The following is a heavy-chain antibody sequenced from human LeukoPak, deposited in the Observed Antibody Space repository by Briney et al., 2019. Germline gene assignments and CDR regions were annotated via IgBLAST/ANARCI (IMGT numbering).Heavy chain of an antibody. J-gene: IGHJ4*02. CDR2: IWYDGSNK. CDR3: AKDRGGYYYYFDY. Sequence: GGSLRLSCAASGFSFSNYGMHWVRQAQGKGLEWVAVIWYDGSNKYYADSVKGRFTISRDNSKNTLYLQMNSLRAEDTAVYYCAKDRGGYYYYFDYWGQGTLVTVSS. D-gene: IGHD3-22*01. V-gene: IGHV3-33*06. CDR1: GFSFSNYG.